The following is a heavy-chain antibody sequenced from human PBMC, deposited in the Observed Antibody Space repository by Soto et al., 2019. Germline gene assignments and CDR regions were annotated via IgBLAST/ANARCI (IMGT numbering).Heavy chain of an antibody. CDR3: ARGKSGWLTFDY. Sequence: EVRLVETGGGLIQPGGSLRLSCAVSGFTVSDTYMNWVRQAPGKGLEWVSVVYSGSATYYADSVKGRFTISRDNSTNTVFLQMNSLRVEDTPVYYCARGKSGWLTFDYWGQGILVTVSS. CDR1: GFTVSDTY. J-gene: IGHJ4*02. D-gene: IGHD6-19*01. V-gene: IGHV3-53*02. CDR2: VYSGSAT.